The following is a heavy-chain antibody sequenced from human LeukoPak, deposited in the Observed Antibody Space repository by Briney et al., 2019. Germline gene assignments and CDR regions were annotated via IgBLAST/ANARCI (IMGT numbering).Heavy chain of an antibody. CDR1: GFTFSSYA. D-gene: IGHD3-10*01. CDR3: AKGGGSGFDY. CDR2: IRYDGSNK. Sequence: GGSLRLSCAASGFTFSSYAMHWVRQAPGKGLGWVAFIRYDGSNKYYADSVKGRFTIPRDNSKNTLYLQMNSLRAEDTAVYYCAKGGGSGFDYWGQGTLVTVSS. J-gene: IGHJ4*02. V-gene: IGHV3-30*02.